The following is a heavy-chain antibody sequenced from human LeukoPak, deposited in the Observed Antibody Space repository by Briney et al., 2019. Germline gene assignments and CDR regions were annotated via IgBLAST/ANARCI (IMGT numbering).Heavy chain of an antibody. V-gene: IGHV5-51*01. D-gene: IGHD2-15*01. J-gene: IGHJ6*02. CDR2: IYPGDSDT. Sequence: GESLKISCKGSGYSFTSYWIGWVRQMPGKGLEWMGFIYPGDSDTRYSPSFQGQVTISADKSISTAYLQWSSLKASDTAMYYCARLHSEKGGSCYSDCYYYGMDVWGQGTTVTVSS. CDR3: ARLHSEKGGSCYSDCYYYGMDV. CDR1: GYSFTSYW.